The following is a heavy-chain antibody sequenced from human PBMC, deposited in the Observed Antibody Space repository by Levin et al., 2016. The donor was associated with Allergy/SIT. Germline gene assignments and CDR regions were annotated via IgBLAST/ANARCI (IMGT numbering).Heavy chain of an antibody. CDR2: ISSNGGST. D-gene: IGHD1-7*01. CDR3: VKDKNWNYRGGRFDP. J-gene: IGHJ5*02. V-gene: IGHV3-64D*08. Sequence: PPGKGLEYVSAISSNGGSTYYADSVKGRFTISRDNSKNTLYLQMSSLRAEDTAVYYCVKDKNWNYRGGRFDPWGQGTLVTVSS.